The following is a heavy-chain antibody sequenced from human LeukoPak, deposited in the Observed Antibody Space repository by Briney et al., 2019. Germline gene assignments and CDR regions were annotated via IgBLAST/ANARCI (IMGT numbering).Heavy chain of an antibody. D-gene: IGHD3-16*01. CDR1: GFIFSDYY. CDR2: ISSSSSYT. Sequence: GGSLRLSCAASGFIFSDYYMSWIRQAPGKGLEWVSYISSSSSYTNYADSVEGRFTISRDNAKNSLYLQMNSLRAEDTAVYYCARWGGGVAPAGYWGQGTLVTVSS. CDR3: ARWGGGVAPAGY. V-gene: IGHV3-11*06. J-gene: IGHJ4*02.